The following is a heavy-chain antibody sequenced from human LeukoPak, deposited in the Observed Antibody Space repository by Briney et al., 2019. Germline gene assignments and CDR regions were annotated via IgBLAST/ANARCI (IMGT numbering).Heavy chain of an antibody. D-gene: IGHD3-22*01. CDR3: ARDMVIRRYYYYGMDV. CDR1: GFTFSSYG. V-gene: IGHV3-33*01. J-gene: IGHJ6*02. CDR2: IWYDGSNK. Sequence: GGSLRLSCAASGFTFSSYGTHWVRQAPGKGLEWVAVIWYDGSNKYYADSVKGRFTISRDNSKNTLYLQMNSLRAEDTAVYYCARDMVIRRYYYYGMDVWGQGTTVTVSS.